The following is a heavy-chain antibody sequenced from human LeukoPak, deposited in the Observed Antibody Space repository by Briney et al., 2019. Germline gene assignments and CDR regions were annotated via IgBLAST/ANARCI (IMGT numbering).Heavy chain of an antibody. CDR1: GFTFSSYS. Sequence: GGSLRLSCAASGFTFSSYSMNRARQAPGKGLEWVSSISSSSSYIYYADSVKGRFTISRGNAKNSLYLQTNSLRAEDTAVYYCASPRDDSSGYFLLGYWGQGTLVTVSS. CDR3: ASPRDDSSGYFLLGY. V-gene: IGHV3-21*01. CDR2: ISSSSSYI. D-gene: IGHD3-22*01. J-gene: IGHJ4*02.